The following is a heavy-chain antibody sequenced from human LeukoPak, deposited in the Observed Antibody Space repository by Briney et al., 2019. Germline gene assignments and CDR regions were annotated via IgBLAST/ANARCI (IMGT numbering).Heavy chain of an antibody. CDR3: ARDYPYVLRFLEWLPFDY. CDR2: INHSGST. CDR1: GGSFSGYY. Sequence: SETLSLTRAVYGGSFSGYYWSWIRQPPGKGLEWIGEINHSGSTNYNPSLKSRVTISVDTSKNQFSLKLSSVTAADTAVYYCARDYPYVLRFLEWLPFDYWGQGTLVTVSS. V-gene: IGHV4-34*01. D-gene: IGHD3-3*01. J-gene: IGHJ4*02.